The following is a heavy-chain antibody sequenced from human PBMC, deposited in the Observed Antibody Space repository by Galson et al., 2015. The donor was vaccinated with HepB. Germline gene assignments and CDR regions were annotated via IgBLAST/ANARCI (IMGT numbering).Heavy chain of an antibody. D-gene: IGHD3-16*01. J-gene: IGHJ4*02. Sequence: SLRLSCAASGFAFSSYAMSWVRQAPGKGLEWVSAISGSGGSTYYADSVKGRFTISRDNSKNTLYLQMNSLRAEDTAVYYCAKDSSLRGCFDYWGQGTLVTVSS. CDR2: ISGSGGST. V-gene: IGHV3-23*01. CDR3: AKDSSLRGCFDY. CDR1: GFAFSSYA.